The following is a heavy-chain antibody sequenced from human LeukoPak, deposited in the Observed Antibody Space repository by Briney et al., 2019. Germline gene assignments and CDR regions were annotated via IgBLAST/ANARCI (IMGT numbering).Heavy chain of an antibody. CDR1: TFSLSNYA. Sequence: GGSLRLSCAASTFSLSNYAMPWVRQAPGKGLEHISSISSNGGSTYYANSVKGRFSISRDNPKNTLYLLMGSLRAEDMALYYCARSTGYYYFDYWGQGTLVTVSS. J-gene: IGHJ4*02. CDR3: ARSTGYYYFDY. D-gene: IGHD6-25*01. V-gene: IGHV3-64*01. CDR2: ISSNGGST.